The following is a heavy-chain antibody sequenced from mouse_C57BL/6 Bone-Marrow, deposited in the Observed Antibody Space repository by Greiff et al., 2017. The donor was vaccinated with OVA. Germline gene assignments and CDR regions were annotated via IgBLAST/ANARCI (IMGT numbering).Heavy chain of an antibody. D-gene: IGHD1-1*01. CDR2: IYPGSGNT. CDR1: GYTFTDYY. J-gene: IGHJ1*03. Sequence: VKLMESGAELVRPGASVKLSCKASGYTFTDYYINWVKQRPGQGLEWIARIYPGSGNTYYNEKFKGKATLTAEKSSSTAYMQLSSLTSEDSAVYFCARGGITTVVATDWYFDVWGTGTTVTVSS. CDR3: ARGGITTVVATDWYFDV. V-gene: IGHV1-76*01.